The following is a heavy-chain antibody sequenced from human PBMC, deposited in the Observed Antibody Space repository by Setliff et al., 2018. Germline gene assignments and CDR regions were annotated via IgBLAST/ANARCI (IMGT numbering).Heavy chain of an antibody. CDR2: ISGTGNSR. D-gene: IGHD3-10*01. Sequence: GESLKISCAASGFMFNSYLLTWVRQAPGKGLEWLSTISGTGNSRFYAASVKSRFTISRDNSKNTLYLQINNLRLEDTAVYYCAKAPQAGDGKAFHLWGQGTPVTVSS. CDR1: GFMFNSYL. J-gene: IGHJ5*02. CDR3: AKAPQAGDGKAFHL. V-gene: IGHV3-23*01.